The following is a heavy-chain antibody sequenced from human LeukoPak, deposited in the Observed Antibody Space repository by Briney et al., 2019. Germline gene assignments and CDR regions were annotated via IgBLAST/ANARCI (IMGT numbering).Heavy chain of an antibody. D-gene: IGHD3-10*01. CDR1: GGSISSSSYY. Sequence: SETLSLTCTVSGGSISSSSYYWGWIRQPPGKGLEWIGSIYYSGSTYYNPSLKSRVTISVDTSKNQFSLKLSSVTAADTAVYYCARAPGDYYYYYYMDVWGKGTTVTVSS. V-gene: IGHV4-39*07. CDR2: IYYSGST. J-gene: IGHJ6*03. CDR3: ARAPGDYYYYYYMDV.